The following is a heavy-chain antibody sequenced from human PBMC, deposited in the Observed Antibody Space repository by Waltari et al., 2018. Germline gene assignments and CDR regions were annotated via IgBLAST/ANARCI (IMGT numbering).Heavy chain of an antibody. J-gene: IGHJ5*02. Sequence: EVRLVETGGGLIQPGGSLRLSCAASGFTVSNNYMSWVRQAPGKGLEWVSCIFSGGGTYYADSVKGRFSFSRDTSKNTVYLQMNSLRADDTAVYYCAGGTQRGAWGQGTLVTVSS. V-gene: IGHV3-53*02. CDR1: GFTVSNNY. CDR3: AGGTQRGA. CDR2: IFSGGGT.